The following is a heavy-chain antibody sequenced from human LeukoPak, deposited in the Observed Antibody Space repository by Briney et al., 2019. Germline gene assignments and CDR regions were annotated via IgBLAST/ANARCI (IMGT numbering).Heavy chain of an antibody. V-gene: IGHV5-51*01. CDR1: GYSFTSYW. CDR3: ARRDSSGYYMLDY. Sequence: GESLKISCKGAGYSFTSYWIGWVRQMPGKGLEGMGIIYPGDSDTRYSPSFQGQVTISADKSISTAYLQSSSLKASDTAMYYCARRDSSGYYMLDYWGQGTLVTLSS. J-gene: IGHJ4*02. CDR2: IYPGDSDT. D-gene: IGHD3-22*01.